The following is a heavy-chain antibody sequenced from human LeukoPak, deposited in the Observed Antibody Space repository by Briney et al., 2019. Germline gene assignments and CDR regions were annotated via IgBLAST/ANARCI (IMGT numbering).Heavy chain of an antibody. CDR3: ARDRRSVGGKTYYYGMDV. V-gene: IGHV3-11*01. D-gene: IGHD1-26*01. Sequence: GGSLRLSCAASGFTFSDNYMSWIRQAPGKGLEWISYINSSGSPIYYTDSVKGRFTVSRDNAQKSLFLQMNSLRDEDTAVYYCARDRRSVGGKTYYYGMDVWGQGTTVTVSS. CDR2: INSSGSPI. CDR1: GFTFSDNY. J-gene: IGHJ6*02.